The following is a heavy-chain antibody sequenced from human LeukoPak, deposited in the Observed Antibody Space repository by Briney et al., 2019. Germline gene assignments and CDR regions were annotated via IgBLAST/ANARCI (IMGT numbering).Heavy chain of an antibody. CDR1: GFTVSSDY. Sequence: GGSLRLSCAASGFTVSSDYMSWVRQAPGKGLEWVSVIYSGGSTYYADSVKGRFTISRDNSKNTLYLQMNSLRAEDTAVYYCAGDSLSGWLDYWGQGTLVTVSS. J-gene: IGHJ4*02. CDR3: AGDSLSGWLDY. V-gene: IGHV3-53*01. D-gene: IGHD6-19*01. CDR2: IYSGGST.